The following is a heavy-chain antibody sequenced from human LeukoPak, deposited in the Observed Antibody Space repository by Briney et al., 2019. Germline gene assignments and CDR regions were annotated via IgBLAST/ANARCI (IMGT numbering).Heavy chain of an antibody. CDR1: GYSISNGFY. Sequence: SETLSLTCTVSGYSISNGFYWGWIRQPPGKGLEWIGSIYHSGNTYYNPSLKSRVTISADTSKNQFSLRLSSVTAADTAVYYCARVPRSYYYYYYMDVWGKGTTVTVSS. CDR3: ARVPRSYYYYYYMDV. J-gene: IGHJ6*03. CDR2: IYHSGNT. V-gene: IGHV4-38-2*02.